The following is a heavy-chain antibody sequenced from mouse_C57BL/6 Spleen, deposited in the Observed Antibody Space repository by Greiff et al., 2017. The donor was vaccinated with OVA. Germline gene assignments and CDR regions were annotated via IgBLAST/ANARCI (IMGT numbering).Heavy chain of an antibody. J-gene: IGHJ2*01. D-gene: IGHD1-1*01. Sequence: EVKLVESGGGLVKPGGSLKLSCAASGFTFSDYGMHWVRQAPEKGLEWVAYISSGSSTIYYADTVKGRFTISRDNAKNTLFLQMTSLRSEDTAMYYCAMPFITSVVAALDYWGQGTTLTVSS. CDR1: GFTFSDYG. CDR3: AMPFITSVVAALDY. V-gene: IGHV5-17*01. CDR2: ISSGSSTI.